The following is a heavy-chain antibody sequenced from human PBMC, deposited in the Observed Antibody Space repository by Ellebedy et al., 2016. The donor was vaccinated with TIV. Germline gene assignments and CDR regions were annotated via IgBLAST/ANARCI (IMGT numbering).Heavy chain of an antibody. V-gene: IGHV3-74*03. CDR1: GFTFSDTW. D-gene: IGHD3-10*01. J-gene: IGHJ4*02. CDR3: ARRHYYTPGSYPFDY. CDR2: IKSDGIST. Sequence: HTGGSLRLSCAASGFTFSDTWMHWVRHPPGKGLVWVSRIKSDGISTTYADSVKGRFTISRDNAKNTLYLQMNNLRAEDTAVYYCARRHYYTPGSYPFDYWGQGTLVTVSS.